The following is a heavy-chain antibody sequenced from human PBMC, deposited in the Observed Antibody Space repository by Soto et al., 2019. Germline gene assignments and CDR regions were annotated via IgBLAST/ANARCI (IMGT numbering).Heavy chain of an antibody. J-gene: IGHJ6*02. CDR1: GFTFSSYS. CDR2: ISSSSSYI. Sequence: PGGSLRLSCAPSGFTFSSYSMNWVRQAPGKGLEWVSSISSSSSYIYYADSVKGRFTISRDNAKNSLYLQMNSLRAEDTAVYYCARDLLTTPSYGMDVWGQGTTVTVSS. D-gene: IGHD1-1*01. CDR3: ARDLLTTPSYGMDV. V-gene: IGHV3-21*01.